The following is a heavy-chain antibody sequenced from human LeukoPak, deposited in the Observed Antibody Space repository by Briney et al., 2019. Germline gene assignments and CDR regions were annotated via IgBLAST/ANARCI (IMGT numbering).Heavy chain of an antibody. CDR2: ISSNGGST. V-gene: IGHV3-64*01. CDR3: ARADYNYYYYGMDV. J-gene: IGHJ6*02. CDR1: GFTFSSYA. D-gene: IGHD4-11*01. Sequence: GGSLRLSCAASGFTFSSYAMHWDRQAPGKGLEYVSAISSNGGSTYYANSVKGRFTISRDNSKNTLYLQMGSLRAEDMAVYYCARADYNYYYYGMDVWGQGTTVTVSS.